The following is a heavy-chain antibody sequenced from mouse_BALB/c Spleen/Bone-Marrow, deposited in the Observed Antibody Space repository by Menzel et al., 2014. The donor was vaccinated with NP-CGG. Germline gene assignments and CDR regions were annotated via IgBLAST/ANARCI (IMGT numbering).Heavy chain of an antibody. CDR1: GFTFTDYY. CDR2: IRNKANGYTT. J-gene: IGHJ1*01. Sequence: EVMLVESGGGLVQPGGSLRLSCATSGFTFTDYYMSWVRQPPGKALEWLGFIRNKANGYTTGCSASVKGRFTISRDNSQSILYLQMNTLRAEDSATYYCARDPNSDICWYLDVWGAGTTVTVSS. V-gene: IGHV7-3*02. CDR3: ARDPNSDICWYLDV. D-gene: IGHD2-12*01.